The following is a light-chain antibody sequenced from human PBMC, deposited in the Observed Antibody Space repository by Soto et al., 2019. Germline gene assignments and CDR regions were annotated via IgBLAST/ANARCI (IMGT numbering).Light chain of an antibody. CDR2: GVS. CDR1: QSVNTKY. CDR3: QQYGRSKRWT. Sequence: EIVLTQSPGTLSLSPGERATLSCRASQSVNTKYLAWYQQKPGQAPRLLISGVSSRATGIPDRFSGSGSGTDFNLNISRVEPEDFAMYYCQQYGRSKRWTFGQGTKVDIK. J-gene: IGKJ1*01. V-gene: IGKV3-20*01.